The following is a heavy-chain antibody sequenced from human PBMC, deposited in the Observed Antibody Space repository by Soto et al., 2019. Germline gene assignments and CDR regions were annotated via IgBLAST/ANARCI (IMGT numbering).Heavy chain of an antibody. J-gene: IGHJ5*02. Sequence: GASVKVSCKASGYTYISYSMHWVRQAPGQRLEWMGWINVGNGNTKYSQNFQGRVTINQDTSASTAYMELSSLTSEDTAVYYCAREKWGSGSRWLDPWGQGTLVTSPQ. CDR2: INVGNGNT. CDR1: GYTYISYS. V-gene: IGHV1-3*01. D-gene: IGHD6-19*01. CDR3: AREKWGSGSRWLDP.